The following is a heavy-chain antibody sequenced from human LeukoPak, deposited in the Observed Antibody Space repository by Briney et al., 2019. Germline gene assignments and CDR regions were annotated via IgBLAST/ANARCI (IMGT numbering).Heavy chain of an antibody. D-gene: IGHD2-21*02. CDR3: ARGTRRVVTAIQPFDY. CDR2: ISSSSSYI. CDR1: GFTFSSYS. Sequence: PGGSLRLSCAISGFTFSSYSINWVRQAPGKGLEWVSSISSSSSYIYYADSEKGRFTISRDNAKNSLYLQMNSLRAEDTAVYYCARGTRRVVTAIQPFDYWGQGTLVTVSS. V-gene: IGHV3-21*01. J-gene: IGHJ4*02.